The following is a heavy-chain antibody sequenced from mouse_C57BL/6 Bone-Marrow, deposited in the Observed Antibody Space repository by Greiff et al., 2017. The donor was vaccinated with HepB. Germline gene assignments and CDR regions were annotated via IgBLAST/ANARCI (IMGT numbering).Heavy chain of an antibody. D-gene: IGHD1-1*01. CDR1: GYSITSGYY. V-gene: IGHV3-6*01. J-gene: IGHJ2*01. CDR3: ARGNYGSSYGYYFDY. CDR2: ISYDGSN. Sequence: EVKLMESGPGLVKPSQSLSLTCSVTGYSITSGYYWNWIRQFPGNKLEWMGYISYDGSNNYNPSLKNRISITRDTSKNQFFLKLNSVTTEDTATYYCARGNYGSSYGYYFDYWGQGTTLTVSS.